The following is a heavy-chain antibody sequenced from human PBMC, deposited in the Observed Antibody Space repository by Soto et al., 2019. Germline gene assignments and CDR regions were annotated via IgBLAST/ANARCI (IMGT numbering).Heavy chain of an antibody. CDR3: ARDSGTVGYDDS. CDR2: IIPLLDVT. Sequence: QVQLVQSGAEVKKPGSSVKVSCKASGGTFSTYTINWVRQAPGQGLECMGRIIPLLDVTNNAQRFQGRVTITADKSTSTVYMELTSLTSQDTAVYYCARDSGTVGYDDSWGQGTLVTVSS. D-gene: IGHD3-10*01. V-gene: IGHV1-69*08. CDR1: GGTFSTYT. J-gene: IGHJ4*02.